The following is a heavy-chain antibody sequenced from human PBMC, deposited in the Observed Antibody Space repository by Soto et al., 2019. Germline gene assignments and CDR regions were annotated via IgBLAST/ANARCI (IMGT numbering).Heavy chain of an antibody. CDR2: IDPSDSYT. CDR1: GYSFTSYW. V-gene: IGHV5-10-1*01. CDR3: ASSYSSGWPRGWFDP. J-gene: IGHJ5*02. D-gene: IGHD6-19*01. Sequence: GASVKVSCKGSGYSFTSYWISWVRQMPGKGLEWMGRIDPSDSYTNYSPSFQGHVTISADKSISTAYLQWSSLKASDTAMYYCASSYSSGWPRGWFDPWGQGTLVTVS.